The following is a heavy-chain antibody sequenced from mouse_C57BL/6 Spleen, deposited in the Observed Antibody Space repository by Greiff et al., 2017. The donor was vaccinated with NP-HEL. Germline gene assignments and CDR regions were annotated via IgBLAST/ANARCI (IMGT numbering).Heavy chain of an antibody. D-gene: IGHD1-1*01. J-gene: IGHJ3*01. V-gene: IGHV5-9*01. CDR1: GFTFSSYT. CDR2: ISGGGGNT. CDR3: ARQILRSTGFAY. Sequence: EVKLMESGGGLVKPGGSLKLSCAASGFTFSSYTMSWVRQTPEKRLEWVATISGGGGNTYYPDSVKGRFTISRDNAKNTLYLQMSSLRSEDTALYYCARQILRSTGFAYWGQGTLVTVSA.